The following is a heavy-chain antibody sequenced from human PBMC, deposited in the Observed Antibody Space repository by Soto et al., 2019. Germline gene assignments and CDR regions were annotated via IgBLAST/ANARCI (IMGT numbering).Heavy chain of an antibody. CDR3: AKGGRQWLVTSDFNY. CDR2: VSHDGRNT. D-gene: IGHD6-19*01. CDR1: GFTFSDYA. V-gene: IGHV3-30*18. Sequence: VQLVESGGGVVQPGRSLRLSCAASGFTFSDYAMHWVRQAPGKGLEWVAVVSHDGRNTHYADSVKSRFTISRDSSKNTVSLEMTRLRAEDTAVYYCAKGGRQWLVTSDFNYWGQGALVTVSS. J-gene: IGHJ4*02.